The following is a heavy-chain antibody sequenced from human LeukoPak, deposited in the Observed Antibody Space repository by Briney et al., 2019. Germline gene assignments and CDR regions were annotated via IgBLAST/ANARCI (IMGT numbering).Heavy chain of an antibody. CDR2: INPSGGST. V-gene: IGHV1-46*01. Sequence: ASVKVSCKASGYTFTSYYMHWVRQAPGQGLEWMGIINPSGGSTSYAQKFQGRVTMTRDMSTSTVYMELSSLRSEDTAVYYCARDQFWGSRPKYYYYYYMDVWDKGTTVTVSS. CDR1: GYTFTSYY. J-gene: IGHJ6*03. D-gene: IGHD3-16*01. CDR3: ARDQFWGSRPKYYYYYYMDV.